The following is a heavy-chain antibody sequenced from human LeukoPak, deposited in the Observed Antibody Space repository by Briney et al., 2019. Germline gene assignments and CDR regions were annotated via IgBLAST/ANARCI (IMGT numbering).Heavy chain of an antibody. V-gene: IGHV4-30-4*01. CDR2: IYYSGST. J-gene: IGHJ4*02. CDR3: AREFVAYYDFWSGYYTDYFDY. CDR1: GGSISSGDYY. Sequence: SQTLSLTCTVSGGSISSGDYYWSWIRQPPGKGLEWIGYIYYSGSTYYNPSLKSRVTISVDTSKNQFSLKLSSVTAADTAVYYCAREFVAYYDFWSGYYTDYFDYWGQGTLVTVSS. D-gene: IGHD3-3*01.